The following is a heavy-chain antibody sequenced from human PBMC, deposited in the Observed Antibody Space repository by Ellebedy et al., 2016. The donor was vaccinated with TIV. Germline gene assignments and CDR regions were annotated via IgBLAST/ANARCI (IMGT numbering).Heavy chain of an antibody. CDR1: GFMFSSYA. V-gene: IGHV3-30-3*01. J-gene: IGHJ6*01. CDR2: VSNDGSHK. CDR3: ARADGDYFFYGVDV. D-gene: IGHD3-10*01. Sequence: PGGSLRLSCAASGFMFSSYAMHWVRQAPGKGLEWVAVVSNDGSHKYYADSVKCRFTISRDNSKNTLYLQMNSLRAEDTAVFYCARADGDYFFYGVDVWGQGTTVTVSS.